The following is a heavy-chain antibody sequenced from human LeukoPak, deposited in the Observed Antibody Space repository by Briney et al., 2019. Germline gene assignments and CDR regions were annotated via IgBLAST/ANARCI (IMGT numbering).Heavy chain of an antibody. D-gene: IGHD5-12*01. Sequence: SVKVSCKASGYTFTGYYMHWVRQAPGQGLEWMGWINPNSGGTNSAQKFQGKVTMTRDTSISTAYMELSRLRSEDTAVYYCAKAGGGYDYVDYWGQGTLVTVSS. V-gene: IGHV1-2*02. CDR2: INPNSGGT. CDR1: GYTFTGYY. J-gene: IGHJ4*02. CDR3: AKAGGGYDYVDY.